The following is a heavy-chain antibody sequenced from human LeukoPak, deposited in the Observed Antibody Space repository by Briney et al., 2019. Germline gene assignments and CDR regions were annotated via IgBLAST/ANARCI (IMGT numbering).Heavy chain of an antibody. CDR3: AKAGAETDFPLYFDY. J-gene: IGHJ4*02. Sequence: AGGSLRLSCAASGFTFKNYAMNFVRQAPGKGLEWVSFIIGSGGGTQYADSVKGRFTISRDNSKNTLYLHMNSLRVEDTAVYYCAKAGAETDFPLYFDYWGQGILVTVSS. D-gene: IGHD2-21*02. CDR1: GFTFKNYA. V-gene: IGHV3-23*01. CDR2: IIGSGGGT.